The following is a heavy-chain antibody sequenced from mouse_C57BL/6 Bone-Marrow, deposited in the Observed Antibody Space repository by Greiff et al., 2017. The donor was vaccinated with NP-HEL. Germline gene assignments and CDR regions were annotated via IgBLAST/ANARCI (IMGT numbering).Heavy chain of an antibody. V-gene: IGHV1-50*01. J-gene: IGHJ2*01. Sequence: QVQLQQPGAELVKPGASVKLSCKASGYTFTSYWMQWVKQRPGQGLEWIGEIDPSESYTNYNQKFKGKATLTVDTSSSTAYMQLSSLTSEDSAVYYCARGRLRQGGYFDYWGQGTTLTVSS. CDR3: ARGRLRQGGYFDY. CDR2: IDPSESYT. D-gene: IGHD2-4*01. CDR1: GYTFTSYW.